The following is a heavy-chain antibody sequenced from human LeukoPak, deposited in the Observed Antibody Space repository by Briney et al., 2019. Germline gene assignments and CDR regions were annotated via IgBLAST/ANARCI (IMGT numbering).Heavy chain of an antibody. V-gene: IGHV1-69*04. D-gene: IGHD3-22*01. CDR2: IIPIFGIA. CDR1: GGTFISYA. J-gene: IGHJ4*02. Sequence: SVKVSCKASGGTFISYAISWVRQAPGQGLEWMGRIIPIFGIANYAQKFQGRVTITADKSTSTAYMELSSLRSEDTAVYYCARASGSMIREWSILVLDYWGQGTLVTVSS. CDR3: ARASGSMIREWSILVLDY.